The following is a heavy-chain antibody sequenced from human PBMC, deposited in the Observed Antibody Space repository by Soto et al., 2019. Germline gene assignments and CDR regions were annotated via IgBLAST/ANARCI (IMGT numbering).Heavy chain of an antibody. D-gene: IGHD4-17*01. CDR2: ISGSGGIT. V-gene: IGHV3-23*01. Sequence: EVQLLESGGGLVQPGGSLRLSCAASGFTFSSYAMSWVRQAPGKGLEWVSAISGSGGITYYADSVKGRFTISRDNSKNTLYLQMNSLRAEDTAVYYCAKDGQYGDYSLYYYYYMDVWGKGTTVTVSS. CDR3: AKDGQYGDYSLYYYYYMDV. CDR1: GFTFSSYA. J-gene: IGHJ6*03.